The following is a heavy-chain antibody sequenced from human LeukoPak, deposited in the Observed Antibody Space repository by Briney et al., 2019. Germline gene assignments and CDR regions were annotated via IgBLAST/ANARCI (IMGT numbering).Heavy chain of an antibody. Sequence: SETLSLTCDVSGGSISSSNWWSWVRQPPGKGLEWIGEIYHSGTTNYNPSLESRVTISVDKSKNQFSLKLSSVTAADTAVYYCARDNALATTPHGFDYWGQGTLVTVSS. V-gene: IGHV4-4*02. CDR1: GGSISSSNW. CDR2: IYHSGTT. J-gene: IGHJ4*02. CDR3: ARDNALATTPHGFDY. D-gene: IGHD5-12*01.